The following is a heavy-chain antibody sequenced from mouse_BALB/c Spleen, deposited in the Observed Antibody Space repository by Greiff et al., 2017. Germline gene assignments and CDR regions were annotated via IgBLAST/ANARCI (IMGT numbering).Heavy chain of an antibody. D-gene: IGHD1-1*01. V-gene: IGHV1-39*01. J-gene: IGHJ3*01. Sequence: EVQLLQSGPELVKPGASVKLSCTASGYSFTGYNMTWVNQSTGKSLEWIGNIDPYYGGTSYHQKFKGKATLTVDKSSSTAYMQLKSLTSEDSAVYYCTRKIVYYYESSYVFAYWGQGTLVTASA. CDR3: TRKIVYYYESSYVFAY. CDR1: GYSFTGYN. CDR2: IDPYYGGT.